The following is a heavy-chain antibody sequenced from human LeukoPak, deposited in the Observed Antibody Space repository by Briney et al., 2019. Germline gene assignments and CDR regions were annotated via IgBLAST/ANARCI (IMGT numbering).Heavy chain of an antibody. V-gene: IGHV4-39*07. CDR3: ASGPMVRGGSRSNHLDY. CDR1: GGSISSSSYY. CDR2: IYYSGST. J-gene: IGHJ4*02. D-gene: IGHD3-10*01. Sequence: SETLSLTCTVSGGSISSSSYYWGWTRQPPGKGLEWIGSIYYSGSTYYNPSLKSRFTISVDTSKTQFSLKLSSVTAADTAVYYCASGPMVRGGSRSNHLDYWGQGTLVTVSS.